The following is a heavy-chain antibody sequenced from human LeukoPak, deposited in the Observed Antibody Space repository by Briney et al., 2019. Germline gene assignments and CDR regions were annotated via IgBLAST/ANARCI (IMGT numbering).Heavy chain of an antibody. D-gene: IGHD2-2*01. Sequence: GGSLRLSCAASGFTFSSYGMHWVRQAPGKGLEWVAFIRYDGSNKYYADSVKGRFIISRDNSKNTLYLQMNSLRAEDTAVYYCATVNRMHESSTSCPFDYWGQGTLVTVSS. CDR3: ATVNRMHESSTSCPFDY. V-gene: IGHV3-30*02. J-gene: IGHJ4*02. CDR2: IRYDGSNK. CDR1: GFTFSSYG.